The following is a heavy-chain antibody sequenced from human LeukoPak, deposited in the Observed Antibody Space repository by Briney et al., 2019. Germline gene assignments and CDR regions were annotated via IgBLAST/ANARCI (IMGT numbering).Heavy chain of an antibody. D-gene: IGHD4-17*01. J-gene: IGHJ4*02. V-gene: IGHV4-39*07. CDR1: GGSISSSSYY. CDR2: IYYSGST. CDR3: ARDSGDYPYGPSVYFDY. Sequence: SETLSLTCTVSGGSISSSSYYWGWIRQPPGKGLEWIGSIYYSGSTYYNPSLKSRVTISVDTSKNQFSLKLSSVTAADTAVYYCARDSGDYPYGPSVYFDYWGQGTLVTVSS.